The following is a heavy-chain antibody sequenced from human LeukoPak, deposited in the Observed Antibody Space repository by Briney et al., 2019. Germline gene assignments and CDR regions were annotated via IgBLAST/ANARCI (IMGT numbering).Heavy chain of an antibody. CDR2: IDHSGST. Sequence: SETLSLTCTVSGGSISSYYWSWIRQPPGKGLEWIGYIDHSGSTNYNPSLKSRVTMPLDTSKNQFSLKLRFVTAADTAIYFCARAVAGATIDYWGQGTLVTVSS. D-gene: IGHD1-26*01. V-gene: IGHV4-59*01. J-gene: IGHJ4*02. CDR3: ARAVAGATIDY. CDR1: GGSISSYY.